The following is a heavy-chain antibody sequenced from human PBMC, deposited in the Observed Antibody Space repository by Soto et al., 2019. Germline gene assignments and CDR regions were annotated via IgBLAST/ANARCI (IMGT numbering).Heavy chain of an antibody. Sequence: SLTCTVSGGSFSSNNFYWSWIRQFPGKGLEWIGYIYYTGTTNYSPSLKSRVTISLDTSKNQFSLKLSSVTAADTAVYYCARRYGASFDYWGQGTLVTVSS. D-gene: IGHD4-17*01. CDR3: ARRYGASFDY. V-gene: IGHV4-61*01. CDR1: GGSFSSNNFY. CDR2: IYYTGTT. J-gene: IGHJ4*02.